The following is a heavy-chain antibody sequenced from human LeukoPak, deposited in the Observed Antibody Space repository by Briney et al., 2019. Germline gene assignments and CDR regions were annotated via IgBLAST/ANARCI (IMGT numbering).Heavy chain of an antibody. V-gene: IGHV3-66*02. CDR1: GFTFSSHW. CDR2: INTAGTT. Sequence: GGSLRLSCAASGFTFSSHWMSWVRQAPGKGLEWVSVINTAGTTYYADSVKGRFTISRDNSKNTLYLQMNTLRTEDTAVYYCASLNYYYYYGMDVWGQGTTVTVSS. J-gene: IGHJ6*02. CDR3: ASLNYYYYYGMDV.